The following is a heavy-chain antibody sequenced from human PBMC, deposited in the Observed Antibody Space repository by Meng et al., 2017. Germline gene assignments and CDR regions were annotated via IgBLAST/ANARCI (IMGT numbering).Heavy chain of an antibody. J-gene: IGHJ4*02. Sequence: GESLKISCAASGFTFSNAWMSWVRQAPGKGLEWVGRIKSKTDGGTTNYAAHVKVSFTISRDDSKNTLYLQMNSLKTEDTDVYYCTAGGRSWGQGTLVTVSS. V-gene: IGHV3-15*01. CDR1: GFTFSNAW. D-gene: IGHD3-16*01. CDR2: IKSKTDGGTT. CDR3: TAGGRS.